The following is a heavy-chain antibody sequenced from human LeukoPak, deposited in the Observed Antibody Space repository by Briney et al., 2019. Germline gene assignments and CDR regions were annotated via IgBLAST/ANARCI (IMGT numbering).Heavy chain of an antibody. CDR3: ATDLGPFLAFDI. CDR1: GGAFSSYG. J-gene: IGHJ3*02. Sequence: SVKVSCKASGGAFSSYGITWVRQAPGQGPEWMGRIIPILDMADYAQKFQGRVTITADKSTRTAYMEMSSLRSEDTAVYYCATDLGPFLAFDIWGQGTMVTVSS. V-gene: IGHV1-69*04. CDR2: IIPILDMA. D-gene: IGHD2/OR15-2a*01.